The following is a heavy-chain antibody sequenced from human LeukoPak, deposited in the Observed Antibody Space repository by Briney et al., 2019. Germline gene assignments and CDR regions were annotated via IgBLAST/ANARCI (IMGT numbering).Heavy chain of an antibody. CDR2: IYTSGST. CDR3: ARVGRLRYAYYYYYMDV. V-gene: IGHV4-4*07. J-gene: IGHJ6*03. Sequence: SETLSLTCTVSGGSISSYYWSWIRQPAGKGLEWIGRIYTSGSTNYNPSLKSRVTMSVDTSKNQFSLKLSSMTTADTAVYYCARVGRLRYAYYYYYMDVWGKGTTVTVSS. D-gene: IGHD5-12*01. CDR1: GGSISSYY.